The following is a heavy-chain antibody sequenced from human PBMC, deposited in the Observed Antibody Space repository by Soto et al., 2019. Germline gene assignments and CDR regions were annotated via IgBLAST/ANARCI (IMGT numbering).Heavy chain of an antibody. J-gene: IGHJ4*02. CDR1: GGSFSGYY. CDR3: ARGPPYYYDSSGYYNRY. CDR2: INHTGST. Sequence: QVQLQQWGAGLLKPSETLSLTCAVYGGSFSGYYWSWIRQPPGKGLEWIGEINHTGSTNYNPSLKSRVTRSVDTSKNQFSLKLSSVTAADTAVYYCARGPPYYYDSSGYYNRYWGQGTLVTVSS. D-gene: IGHD3-22*01. V-gene: IGHV4-34*01.